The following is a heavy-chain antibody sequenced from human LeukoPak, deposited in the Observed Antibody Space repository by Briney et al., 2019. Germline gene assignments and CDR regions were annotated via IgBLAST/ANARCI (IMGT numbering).Heavy chain of an antibody. J-gene: IGHJ6*03. CDR1: GGSISSGSYY. Sequence: SQTLSLTCTVSGGSISSGSYYWSWIRQPAGKGLEWIGRIYTSGSTNYNPSLKSRVTISVDTSKNQFSLKLSSVTAADTAVYYCARVGFGELSPSSYMDVWGKGTTVTISS. CDR2: IYTSGST. D-gene: IGHD3-10*01. V-gene: IGHV4-61*02. CDR3: ARVGFGELSPSSYMDV.